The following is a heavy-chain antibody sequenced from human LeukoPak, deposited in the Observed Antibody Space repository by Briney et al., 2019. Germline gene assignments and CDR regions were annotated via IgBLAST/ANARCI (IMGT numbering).Heavy chain of an antibody. CDR2: INWNGGST. D-gene: IGHD2-2*01. Sequence: GGSLRLSCAASGFTFDDYGMSWVRQAPGKGLEWVSGINWNGGSTGYADSVKGRFTISRDNAKNSLYLQVNSLRAEDTALYHCASSCSSTSCYGRDVWGKGTTVTVSS. J-gene: IGHJ6*04. CDR1: GFTFDDYG. CDR3: ASSCSSTSCYGRDV. V-gene: IGHV3-20*01.